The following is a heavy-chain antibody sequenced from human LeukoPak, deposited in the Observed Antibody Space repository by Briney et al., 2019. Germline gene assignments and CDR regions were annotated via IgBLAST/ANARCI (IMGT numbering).Heavy chain of an antibody. J-gene: IGHJ5*02. CDR3: ARGGTGRFDP. D-gene: IGHD1-14*01. CDR2: ISGGGSYS. Sequence: GGSLRLSCSVSGFTFSSYSMNWVRQAPGKGLQWVASISGGGSYSFYADSVEGRFSVSRDNARNSLYLQMNSLRAEDTAVYYCARGGTGRFDPWGQGTLVTVSS. V-gene: IGHV3-21*01. CDR1: GFTFSSYS.